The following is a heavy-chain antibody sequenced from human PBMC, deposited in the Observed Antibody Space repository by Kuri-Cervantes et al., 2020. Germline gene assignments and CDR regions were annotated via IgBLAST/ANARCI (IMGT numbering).Heavy chain of an antibody. J-gene: IGHJ4*02. CDR3: ARDKGYDILTGPLDY. CDR1: GYTFTGYY. D-gene: IGHD3-9*01. Sequence: ASVKVSCKASGYTFTGYYMHWVRQAPGQGLEWMEWINPNSGGTNYAQKFQGWVTMTRDTSISTAYMELSRLRSDDTAVYYCARDKGYDILTGPLDYWGQGTLVTVSS. CDR2: INPNSGGT. V-gene: IGHV1-2*04.